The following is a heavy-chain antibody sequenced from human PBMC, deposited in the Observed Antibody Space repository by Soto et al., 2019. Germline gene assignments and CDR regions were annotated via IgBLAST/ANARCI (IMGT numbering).Heavy chain of an antibody. CDR1: GGSISSGGYY. V-gene: IGHV4-31*03. Sequence: SETLSLTCTVSGGSISSGGYYWSWIRQHPGKGLEWIGYIYYSGSTYYNPSLKSRVTISVDTSKNQFSLKLSSVTAADTAVYYCARSAGAEMATITGWCGRWGQVTLGTVSS. CDR2: IYYSGST. J-gene: IGHJ1*01. D-gene: IGHD5-12*01. CDR3: ARSAGAEMATITGWCGR.